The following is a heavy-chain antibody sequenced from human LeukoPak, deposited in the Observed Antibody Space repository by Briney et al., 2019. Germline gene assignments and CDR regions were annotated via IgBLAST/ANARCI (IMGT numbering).Heavy chain of an antibody. D-gene: IGHD2-15*01. Sequence: SETLSLTCTVSGDSIRSSYWSWIRQPPGETLEWVGYIYYRGSANYNPSLKDRVSMSVDTSKNQLSLRLSSVTAADTAVYYCARERGGQRSGQFDQWGQGILVTVSS. CDR3: ARERGGQRSGQFDQ. CDR1: GDSIRSSY. J-gene: IGHJ4*02. CDR2: IYYRGSA. V-gene: IGHV4-59*01.